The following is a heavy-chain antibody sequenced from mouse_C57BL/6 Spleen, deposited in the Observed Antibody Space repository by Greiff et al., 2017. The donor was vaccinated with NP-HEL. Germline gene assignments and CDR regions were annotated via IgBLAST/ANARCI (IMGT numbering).Heavy chain of an antibody. CDR1: GFSLTSYG. CDR3: ARGSYDYGGFAY. CDR2: IWSGGST. J-gene: IGHJ3*01. D-gene: IGHD2-4*01. V-gene: IGHV2-2*01. Sequence: VMLVESGPGLVQPSQSLSITCTVSGFSLTSYGVHWVRQSPGKGLEWLGVIWSGGSTDYNAAFISRLSISKDNSKSQVFFKMNSLQADDTAIYYCARGSYDYGGFAYWGQGTLVTVSA.